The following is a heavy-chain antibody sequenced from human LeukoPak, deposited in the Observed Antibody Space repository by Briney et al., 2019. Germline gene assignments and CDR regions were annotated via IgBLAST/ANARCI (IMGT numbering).Heavy chain of an antibody. CDR3: ATKYYGQYYYYYYMDV. CDR2: IIPIFGTA. CDR1: GGTFSSYA. J-gene: IGHJ6*03. V-gene: IGHV1-69*05. D-gene: IGHD2/OR15-2a*01. Sequence: SVKVSWKASGGTFSSYAISWVRQAPGQGLEWMGGIIPIFGTANYAQKFQGRVTITTDESTSSAYMELSSLRSEDTAVYYCATKYYGQYYYYYYMDVWGEGTTVTVSS.